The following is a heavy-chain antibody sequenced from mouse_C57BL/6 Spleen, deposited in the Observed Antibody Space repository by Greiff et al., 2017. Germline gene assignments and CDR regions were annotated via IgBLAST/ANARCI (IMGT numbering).Heavy chain of an antibody. CDR1: GFTFSDYG. CDR2: ISSGSSTI. Sequence: EVKLVESGGGLVKPGGSLKLSCAASGFTFSDYGMHWVRQAPEKGLEWVAYISSGSSTIYYADTVKGRFTISRDNAKNTLFLQMTSLRSEDTAMYYCARNKLALWFAYWGQGTLVTVSA. V-gene: IGHV5-17*01. D-gene: IGHD4-1*01. J-gene: IGHJ3*01. CDR3: ARNKLALWFAY.